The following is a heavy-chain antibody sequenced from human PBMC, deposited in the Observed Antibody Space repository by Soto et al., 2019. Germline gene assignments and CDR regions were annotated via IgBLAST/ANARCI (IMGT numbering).Heavy chain of an antibody. Sequence: QVHLVQSGAEVKKPGSSVWVSCKTSGGTFSDLAFSWVRQAPRQGLEWVGGIIPLFGAPNYAREFQGRVTISADESSSTVYMELRSLRSEDTAVYYCASERVAEMATGGYFDNWGQGTLVTVSS. J-gene: IGHJ4*02. D-gene: IGHD5-12*01. CDR1: GGTFSDLA. CDR2: IIPLFGAP. V-gene: IGHV1-69*01. CDR3: ASERVAEMATGGYFDN.